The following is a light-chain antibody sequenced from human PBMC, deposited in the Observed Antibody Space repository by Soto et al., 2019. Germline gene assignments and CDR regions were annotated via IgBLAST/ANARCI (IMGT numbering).Light chain of an antibody. V-gene: IGKV3-15*01. CDR3: QQYNNWPSYT. J-gene: IGKJ2*01. CDR2: GAS. CDR1: QSVSSN. Sequence: EIVMTQSPATLSVSPGERATLSCRASQSVSSNLAWYQQKPGQAPRLLIYGASTRATGIPARFSGSGSGTEFTLTISSLQSEDFAGYYGQQYNNWPSYTFGQGTKLEIK.